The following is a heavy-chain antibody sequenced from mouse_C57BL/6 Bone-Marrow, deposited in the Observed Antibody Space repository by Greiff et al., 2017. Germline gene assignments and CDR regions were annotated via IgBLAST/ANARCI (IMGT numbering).Heavy chain of an antibody. J-gene: IGHJ2*01. CDR3: AIRDWGSGLDY. CDR1: GYTFPSYW. CDR2: IHPSDSDT. Sequence: QVQLQQPGAELVKPGASVQVSCKASGYTFPSYWMHWVKQRPGQGLEWIGWIHPSDSDTNYNQKFKGKTTLTVDKSSRTAYMQLSSLTSEDSAVYDCAIRDWGSGLDYWGQGTTLTVSS. V-gene: IGHV1-74*01. D-gene: IGHD1-1*01.